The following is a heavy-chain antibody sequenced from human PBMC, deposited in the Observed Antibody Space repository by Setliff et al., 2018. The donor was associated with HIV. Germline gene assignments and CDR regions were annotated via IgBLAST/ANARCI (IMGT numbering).Heavy chain of an antibody. D-gene: IGHD3-22*01. CDR2: IIPIFGTT. J-gene: IGHJ4*02. V-gene: IGHV1-69*13. Sequence: SVKVSCKASGDSFSNYAISWVRQAPGQGLEWMGGIIPIFGTTNYAQKFQGRVTITADESTCTAYMELSSLRSEDTAVYYCARVGKYYYDATGPDFDHWGQGTLVTV. CDR3: ARVGKYYYDATGPDFDH. CDR1: GDSFSNYA.